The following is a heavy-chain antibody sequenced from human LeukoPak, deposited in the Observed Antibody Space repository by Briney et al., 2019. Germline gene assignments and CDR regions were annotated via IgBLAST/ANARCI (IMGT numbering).Heavy chain of an antibody. J-gene: IGHJ1*01. CDR3: ARGGYSYGS. D-gene: IGHD5-18*01. Sequence: GGSLRLSCAASGFTFSTSWMSWARQAPGKGLEWVANIKEDGSERYYVDSVKGRFTISRDNAKNSLCLQMNSLRVEDTAVYYCARGGYSYGSWGQGTLVTVSS. V-gene: IGHV3-7*05. CDR2: IKEDGSER. CDR1: GFTFSTSW.